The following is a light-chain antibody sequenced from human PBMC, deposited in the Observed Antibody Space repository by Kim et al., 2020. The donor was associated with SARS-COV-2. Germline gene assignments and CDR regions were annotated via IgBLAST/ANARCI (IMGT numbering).Light chain of an antibody. Sequence: ASVGDRLTSPAQASQDIRNYLNCYQQKPGKAPKLLIYDASNLGIGVPSRFSGSGSGTHFTFTISSLQPEDTATYYCQQFDNLPITFGQGTRLEIK. V-gene: IGKV1-33*01. CDR3: QQFDNLPIT. CDR2: DAS. J-gene: IGKJ5*01. CDR1: QDIRNY.